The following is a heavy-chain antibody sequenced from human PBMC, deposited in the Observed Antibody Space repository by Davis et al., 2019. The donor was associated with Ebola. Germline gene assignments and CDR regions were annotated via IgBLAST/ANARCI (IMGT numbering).Heavy chain of an antibody. CDR2: IGGSGDNT. CDR1: GFTFSSYW. V-gene: IGHV3-23*01. D-gene: IGHD2-2*02. CDR3: AKLSCTSTSCYTGNYYYYYGVDV. Sequence: GGSLRLSCAASGFTFSSYWMSWVRQAPGKGLEWVSTIGGSGDNTYYADSVKGRFTISRDNSKNTLYLQMNILRAEDTAVYYCAKLSCTSTSCYTGNYYYYYGVDVWGQGTTVTVSS. J-gene: IGHJ6*02.